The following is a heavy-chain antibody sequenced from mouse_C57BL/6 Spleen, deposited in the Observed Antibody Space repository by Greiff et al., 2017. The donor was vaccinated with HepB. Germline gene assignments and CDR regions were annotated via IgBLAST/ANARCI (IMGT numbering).Heavy chain of an antibody. V-gene: IGHV1-18*01. CDR2: INPNNGGT. Sequence: VQLQQSGPELVKPGASVKIPCKASGYTFTDYNMDWVKQSHGKSLEWIGDINPNNGGTIYNQKFKGKATLTVDKSSSTAYMELRSLTSEDTAVYYCARSELLRSSWFAYWGQGTLVTVSA. D-gene: IGHD1-1*01. J-gene: IGHJ3*01. CDR3: ARSELLRSSWFAY. CDR1: GYTFTDYN.